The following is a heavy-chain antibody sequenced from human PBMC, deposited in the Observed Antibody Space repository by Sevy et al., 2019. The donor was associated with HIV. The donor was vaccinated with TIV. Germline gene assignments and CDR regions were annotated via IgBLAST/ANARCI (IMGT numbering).Heavy chain of an antibody. Sequence: SGTLSLTCTVSGDSISSYYWSWIRQPPGKGLEWIGYIYYSGITDYNPSLKSRVTISVDTSKNQFSLKLNSVTAADTAVYYCARAIAAPRGMDVWGQGTTVTVSS. CDR1: GDSISSYY. CDR2: IYYSGIT. V-gene: IGHV4-59*01. D-gene: IGHD6-13*01. CDR3: ARAIAAPRGMDV. J-gene: IGHJ6*02.